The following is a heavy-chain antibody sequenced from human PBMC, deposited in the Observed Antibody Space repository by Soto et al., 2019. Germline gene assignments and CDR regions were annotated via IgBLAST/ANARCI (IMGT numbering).Heavy chain of an antibody. J-gene: IGHJ4*02. CDR2: ISGSGGST. V-gene: IGHV3-23*01. CDR3: AKDLNEGSSSAGKYFDY. CDR1: GFTFSSYA. D-gene: IGHD6-6*01. Sequence: GGSLRLSCAASGFTFSSYAMSWVRQAPGKGLEWVSAISGSGGSTYYADSVKGRFTISRDNSKNTLYLQMNSLRAEDTAVYYYAKDLNEGSSSAGKYFDYWGQGTLVTVSS.